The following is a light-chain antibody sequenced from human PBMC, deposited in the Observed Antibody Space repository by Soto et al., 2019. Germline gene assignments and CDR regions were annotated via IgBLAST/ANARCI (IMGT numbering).Light chain of an antibody. CDR1: QSFSTW. J-gene: IGKJ4*01. CDR3: QQYNSNPLT. CDR2: ETS. V-gene: IGKV1-5*03. Sequence: DIQMTQSTSTLSASVGDRVTITCRASQSFSTWLAWYQQKPGKAPNLLIYETSILESGVPSRFSGSGSGTEFTITISNLQPDDFATYYCQQYNSNPLTFGGGNKLEIK.